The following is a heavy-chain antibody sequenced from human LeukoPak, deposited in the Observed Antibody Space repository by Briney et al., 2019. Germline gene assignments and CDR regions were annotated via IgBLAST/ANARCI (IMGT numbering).Heavy chain of an antibody. D-gene: IGHD2-2*01. J-gene: IGHJ6*02. CDR1: GGSFSGYY. V-gene: IGHV4-34*01. CDR2: INHSGST. CDR3: ARGLGSTSAPGMDV. Sequence: SETLSLTCAVYGGSFSGYYWSWIRQPPGKGLEWIGEINHSGSTNYNPSLKSRVTISVDTSKNQFSLKLGSVTAADTAVYYCARGLGSTSAPGMDVWGQGTTVTVSS.